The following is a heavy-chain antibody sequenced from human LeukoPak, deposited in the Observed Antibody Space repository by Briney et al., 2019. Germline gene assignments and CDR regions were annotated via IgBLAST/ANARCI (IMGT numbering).Heavy chain of an antibody. V-gene: IGHV3-21*01. CDR2: ISSSRSYI. D-gene: IGHD3-22*01. CDR3: ARLYDGSAYHADHFDY. Sequence: PGGSLRLSCAASGFTFSSYSMNWVRQAPGKGLEWVSSISSSRSYIYYADSVKGRFTISRDNAKNSLYLQMNSLRAEDTAVYYCARLYDGSAYHADHFDYWGQGTLVIVSS. CDR1: GFTFSSYS. J-gene: IGHJ4*02.